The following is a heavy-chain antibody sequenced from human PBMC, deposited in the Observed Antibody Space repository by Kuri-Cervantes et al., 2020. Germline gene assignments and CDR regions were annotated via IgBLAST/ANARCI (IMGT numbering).Heavy chain of an antibody. D-gene: IGHD3-22*01. J-gene: IGHJ2*01. CDR1: GFTFSSYG. CDR2: ISYDGSNK. CDR3: ARDSYYYDSSGKRNWYFDL. V-gene: IGHV3-30*03. Sequence: GESLKISCAASGFTFSSYGMHWVRQAPGKGLEWVAVISYDGSNKYYADSVKGRFTISRDNSKNTLYLQMNSLRAEDTAVYYCARDSYYYDSSGKRNWYFDLWGRGTLVTVSS.